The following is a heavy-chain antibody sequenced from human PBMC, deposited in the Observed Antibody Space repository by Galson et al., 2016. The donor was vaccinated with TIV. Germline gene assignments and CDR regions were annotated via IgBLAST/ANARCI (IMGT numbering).Heavy chain of an antibody. CDR2: IIPLFGTA. D-gene: IGHD5-18*01. J-gene: IGHJ6*02. V-gene: IGHV1-69*13. Sequence: SVKVSCKASGDTFTSYPFNWVRQAPGQGLEWMGGIIPLFGTANYAQKFQGRVTVTPDESTSTVYLDLSSLRSEDTAVYYCAKDRNTALDTYHYYYVVEVWGPGAPVTLS. CDR3: AKDRNTALDTYHYYYVVEV. CDR1: GDTFTSYP.